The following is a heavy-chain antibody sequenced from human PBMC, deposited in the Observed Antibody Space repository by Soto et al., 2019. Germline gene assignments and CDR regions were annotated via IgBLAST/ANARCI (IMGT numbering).Heavy chain of an antibody. CDR3: ARGDGYIYGNTFDS. CDR2: ISYDGSSK. CDR1: GFTFNNYA. D-gene: IGHD5-18*01. Sequence: GGSLRLSCAASGFTFNNYAMHRVRQAPGKGLEWVTFISYDGSSKYYADSVTGRFTISRDNSRNTLYLQMNSLRAEDTAVYYCARGDGYIYGNTFDSWGQGTLVTVSS. V-gene: IGHV3-30*04. J-gene: IGHJ4*02.